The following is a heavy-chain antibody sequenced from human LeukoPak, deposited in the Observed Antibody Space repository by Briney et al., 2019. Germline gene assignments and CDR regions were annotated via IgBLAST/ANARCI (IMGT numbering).Heavy chain of an antibody. J-gene: IGHJ2*01. CDR1: GFTFHYFC. V-gene: IGHV3-30*19. D-gene: IGHD6-19*01. CDR2: IDPNGNDD. CDR3: ERDSDTSGNHSYFDV. Sequence: GTSLTLSCAASGFTFHYFCMVWVSQPPGKGLEWVAAIDPNGNDDYYADSARGRFVISRDNSKNTLYMQVYSLPVVDTAVYYCERDSDTSGNHSYFDVWGRGTLVIASS.